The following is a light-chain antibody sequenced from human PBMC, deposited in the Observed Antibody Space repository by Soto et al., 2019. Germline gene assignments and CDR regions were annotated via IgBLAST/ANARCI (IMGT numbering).Light chain of an antibody. J-gene: IGLJ3*02. CDR3: HSYDTALSGGV. CDR1: SSNIGAGFD. Sequence: QAVVTQPPSVSGAPGQRVTISCTGSSSNIGAGFDVHWYQQLPGTAPKLVIYGNKNRPSGVPDRFSGSRSDTSASLAITGLQGEDEADYYCHSYDTALSGGVFGGGTKLTVL. CDR2: GNK. V-gene: IGLV1-40*01.